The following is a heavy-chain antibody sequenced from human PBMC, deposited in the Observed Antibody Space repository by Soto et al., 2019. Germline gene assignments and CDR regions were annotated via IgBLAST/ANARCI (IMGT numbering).Heavy chain of an antibody. D-gene: IGHD2-21*02. Sequence: PSETLSRTCAVYGGSFSGYYWSWIRQPPGKGLEWIGEINHSGSTNYNPSLKSRVTISVDTSKNQFSLKLSSVTAADTAVYYCARGDEYCGGDCYSGWFDPWGQGTLVTVSS. CDR2: INHSGST. CDR3: ARGDEYCGGDCYSGWFDP. CDR1: GGSFSGYY. V-gene: IGHV4-34*01. J-gene: IGHJ5*02.